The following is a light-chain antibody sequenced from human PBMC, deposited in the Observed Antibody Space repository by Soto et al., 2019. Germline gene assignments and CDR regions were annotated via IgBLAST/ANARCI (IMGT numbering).Light chain of an antibody. Sequence: EIVMTQSPATLSVSPGERATLSCRASQSVSSKLAWYRHKPGQAPRRLLYGGSTRGTGSPDGFCGSGSWTDVSLTISGLLAKEVALYYCQQYGSSRTWTFGQGTKVDI. CDR2: GGS. V-gene: IGKV3-15*01. CDR1: QSVSSK. CDR3: QQYGSSRTWT. J-gene: IGKJ1*01.